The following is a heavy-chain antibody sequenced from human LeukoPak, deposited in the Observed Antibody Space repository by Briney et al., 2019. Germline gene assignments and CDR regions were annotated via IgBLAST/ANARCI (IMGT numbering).Heavy chain of an antibody. CDR3: ARGSKEVPAAIMPYYYYYYMDV. CDR2: IYYSGST. D-gene: IGHD2-2*02. J-gene: IGHJ6*03. V-gene: IGHV4-59*01. Sequence: SETLSLTCTVFGGSISSYYWSWIRQPPGKGLGWIGYIYYSGSTNYNPSLKSRVTISVDTSKNQFSLKLSSVAAADTAVYYCARGSKEVPAAIMPYYYYYYMDVWGKGTTVTVSS. CDR1: GGSISSYY.